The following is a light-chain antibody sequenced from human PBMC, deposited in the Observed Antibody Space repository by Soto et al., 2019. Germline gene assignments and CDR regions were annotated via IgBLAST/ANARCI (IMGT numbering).Light chain of an antibody. CDR3: QQYSGHSWT. J-gene: IGKJ1*01. Sequence: DIQVTQSPSTQSACVGDRVTITCRASQSIGYWLAWYQQKPGKAPKVLIYKASGLESGVPSRFSGSGFGTEFTLTISSLQPDDFATYYCQQYSGHSWTFGQGTKVEI. CDR1: QSIGYW. CDR2: KAS. V-gene: IGKV1-5*03.